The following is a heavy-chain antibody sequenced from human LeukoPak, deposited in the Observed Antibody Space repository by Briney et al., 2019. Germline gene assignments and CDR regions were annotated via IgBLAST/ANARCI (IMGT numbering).Heavy chain of an antibody. D-gene: IGHD3-16*01. Sequence: GGSLRLSCAASGFTMSSYWMHCVRQAPGKGLVWVSRINSDGSKYADSVKGRFTISRDNAKDTLDLQMNSLRAEDTAVYYCSRWGLPWGQGTLVTVSS. CDR2: INSDGS. CDR1: GFTMSSYW. CDR3: SRWGLP. V-gene: IGHV3-74*01. J-gene: IGHJ5*02.